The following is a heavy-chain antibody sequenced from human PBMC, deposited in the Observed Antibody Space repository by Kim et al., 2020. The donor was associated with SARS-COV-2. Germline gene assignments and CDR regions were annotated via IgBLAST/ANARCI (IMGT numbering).Heavy chain of an antibody. Sequence: SETLSLTCTVSGGSLSSGSYYWSWIRQPPGKGLEWIGYIYYSGTTKYNPSLKSRVTISVDTSKNQFSLKLSPVTAADTAVYYCARGALYYFDTTGTFWDNWGQGTLVTLSS. V-gene: IGHV4-61*01. J-gene: IGHJ4*02. CDR3: ARGALYYFDTTGTFWDN. CDR1: GGSLSSGSYY. D-gene: IGHD3-22*01. CDR2: IYYSGTT.